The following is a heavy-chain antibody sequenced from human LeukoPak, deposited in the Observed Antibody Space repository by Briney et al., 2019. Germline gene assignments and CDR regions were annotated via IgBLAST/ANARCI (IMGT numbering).Heavy chain of an antibody. CDR1: GFAFSRYG. J-gene: IGHJ4*02. CDR2: ISGSSGTI. D-gene: IGHD4-17*01. Sequence: GGSLRLSCSGSGFAFSRYGMTWVRQAPGKGLEWVSYISGSSGTINYADSVKGRLTISRDNAKNSLFLQMNGLRVEDTAVYFCAREHDYGDYAFDFWGRGTLVTVSS. CDR3: AREHDYGDYAFDF. V-gene: IGHV3-48*04.